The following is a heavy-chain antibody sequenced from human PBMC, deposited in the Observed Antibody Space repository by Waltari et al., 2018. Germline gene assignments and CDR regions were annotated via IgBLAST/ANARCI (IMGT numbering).Heavy chain of an antibody. CDR2: IYTNGST. CDR1: GGSISSCCSS. V-gene: IGHV4-61*02. Sequence: QVQLQESGPRLVKPSQTLSLTCTVPGGSISSCCSSWNWIRQPAGKGLEWIGRIYTNGSTNYNPSLKSRVNTSVDTSKNQFSLSLSSLTAADTAVYYCARGPYCSSTSCYGQRIDYWGQGTLVTVSS. D-gene: IGHD2-2*01. CDR3: ARGPYCSSTSCYGQRIDY. J-gene: IGHJ4*02.